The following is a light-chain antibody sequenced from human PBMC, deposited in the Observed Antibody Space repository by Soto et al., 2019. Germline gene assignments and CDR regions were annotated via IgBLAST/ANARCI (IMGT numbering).Light chain of an antibody. J-gene: IGKJ1*01. CDR1: QSVSSNY. Sequence: EIGFTQFTGTLSLFTGERATLSCRASQSVSSNYLAWYQQKLGQAPRLLIFAASSRATGIPDRFSGSGSGTDFTLTISRLEPEDFAVYYCQQYGGLPRTFGQGAKVDI. V-gene: IGKV3-20*01. CDR2: AAS. CDR3: QQYGGLPRT.